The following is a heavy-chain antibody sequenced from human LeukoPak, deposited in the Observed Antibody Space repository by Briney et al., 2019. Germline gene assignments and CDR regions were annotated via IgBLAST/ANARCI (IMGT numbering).Heavy chain of an antibody. J-gene: IGHJ6*02. Sequence: ASVKVSCKASGYTFTGYGISWVRQAPGQGLEWMGGIIPIFGTANYAQKSRGRVTITADESTSTAYMELSSLRSEDTAVYYCARVQKGSAPLTYDFWSPRHYYGMDVWGQGTTVTVSS. CDR2: IIPIFGTA. V-gene: IGHV1-69*13. CDR3: ARVQKGSAPLTYDFWSPRHYYGMDV. CDR1: GYTFTGYG. D-gene: IGHD3-3*01.